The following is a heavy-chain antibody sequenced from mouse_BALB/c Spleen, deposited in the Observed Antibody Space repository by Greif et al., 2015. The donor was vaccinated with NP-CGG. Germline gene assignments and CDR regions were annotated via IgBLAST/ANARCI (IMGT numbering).Heavy chain of an antibody. Sequence: QVQLQQSGPGLVQPSQSLSITCTVSGFSLTSYGVHWVRQSPGKGLEWLGVIWSGGSTDYNAAFISRLSISKDNSKSQVFFKMNSLQASDTAIYYCARNRGYFDYWGQGTTLTVSS. CDR3: ARNRGYFDY. CDR1: GFSLTSYG. V-gene: IGHV2-2*02. J-gene: IGHJ2*01. CDR2: IWSGGST.